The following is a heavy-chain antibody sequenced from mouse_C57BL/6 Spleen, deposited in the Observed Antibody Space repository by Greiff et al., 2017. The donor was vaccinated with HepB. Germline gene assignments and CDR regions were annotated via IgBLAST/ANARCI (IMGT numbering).Heavy chain of an antibody. Sequence: EVKLMESGGDLVKPGGSLKLSCAASGFTFSSYGMSWVRQTPDKRLEWVATISSGGSYTYYPDSVKGRFTISRDNAKNTLYLQMSSLKSEDTAMYYCARLGETGSDWYFDVWGTGTTVTVSS. CDR1: GFTFSSYG. J-gene: IGHJ1*03. CDR2: ISSGGSYT. D-gene: IGHD4-1*01. CDR3: ARLGETGSDWYFDV. V-gene: IGHV5-6*01.